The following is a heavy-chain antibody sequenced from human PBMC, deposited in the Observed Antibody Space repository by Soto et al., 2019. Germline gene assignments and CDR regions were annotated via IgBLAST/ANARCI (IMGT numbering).Heavy chain of an antibody. CDR2: ISGAGGST. D-gene: IGHD6-6*01. J-gene: IGHJ2*01. CDR3: ANGRPPGDL. CDR1: QFTFSYYA. V-gene: IGHV3-23*01. Sequence: EVQLLESGGGLVQPGGSLRLSCAASQFTFSYYAMGWVRQAPGKGLEWVSLISGAGGSTNYADSVKGRFAISRDNSENTLYLQMNSLSAEDPAVSYCANGRPPGDLWGRGTLFIASS.